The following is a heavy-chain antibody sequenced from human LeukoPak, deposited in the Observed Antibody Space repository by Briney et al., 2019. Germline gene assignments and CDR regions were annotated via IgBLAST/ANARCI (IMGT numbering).Heavy chain of an antibody. Sequence: SETLSLTCTVSGGSISSTSYYWGWIRQPPGKGLEWIGSIYNSGNTYYNPSLKSRVTISVDTSKNQFSLKLSSVTAADTAVYYCARVPSCTNGVCYPPYFDYWGQGTLVTVSS. CDR1: GGSISSTSYY. V-gene: IGHV4-39*07. J-gene: IGHJ4*02. D-gene: IGHD2-8*01. CDR3: ARVPSCTNGVCYPPYFDY. CDR2: IYNSGNT.